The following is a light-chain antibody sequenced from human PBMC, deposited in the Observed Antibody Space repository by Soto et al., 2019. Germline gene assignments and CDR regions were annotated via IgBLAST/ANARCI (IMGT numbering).Light chain of an antibody. V-gene: IGKV3-15*01. CDR2: DPS. CDR1: QSVSIN. J-gene: IGKJ5*01. Sequence: EILMTQSPSTLPVSPGERATLSCRASQSVSINLAWYQQKPGQAPRLLIYDPSTRATGIPASFSGSGSGTEFTLTISSLQYEDFAVYYCQQYNNWHPITFGQGTRLEIK. CDR3: QQYNNWHPIT.